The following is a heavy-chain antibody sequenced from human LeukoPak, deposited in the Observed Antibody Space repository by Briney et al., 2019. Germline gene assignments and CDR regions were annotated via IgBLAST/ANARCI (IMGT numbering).Heavy chain of an antibody. CDR2: IKSKTDGGTT. Sequence: PGGSLRLSCAASGFTFSNAWMSWVRQAPGKGLEWVGRIKSKTDGGTTDYAAPVKGRFTISRDDSKNTLYLQMNSLKTEDTAVYYCTTDYYYVSSGYYGDYWGQGTLVTVSS. V-gene: IGHV3-15*01. D-gene: IGHD3-22*01. J-gene: IGHJ4*02. CDR1: GFTFSNAW. CDR3: TTDYYYVSSGYYGDY.